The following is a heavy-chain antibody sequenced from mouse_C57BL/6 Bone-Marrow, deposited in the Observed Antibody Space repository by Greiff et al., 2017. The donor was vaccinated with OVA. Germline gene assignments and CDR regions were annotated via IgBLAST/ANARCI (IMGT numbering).Heavy chain of an antibody. Sequence: QVQLQQPGAELVMPGASVKLSCKASGYTFTSYWMHWVKQRPGQGLEWIGEIDPSDSYTNYNQQFKGKSTLTVDKSSSTAYMQLSSLTSEDSAVYYCASGYYFDYWGQGTTLTVSS. V-gene: IGHV1-69*01. CDR1: GYTFTSYW. CDR2: IDPSDSYT. CDR3: ASGYYFDY. J-gene: IGHJ2*01.